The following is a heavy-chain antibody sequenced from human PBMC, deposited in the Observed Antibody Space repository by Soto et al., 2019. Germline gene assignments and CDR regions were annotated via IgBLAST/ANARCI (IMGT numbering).Heavy chain of an antibody. Sequence: PSETLSLTCTVSGGSISSGGYYWSWIRQHPGKGLEWIGYIYYSGSTYYNPSLKSRVTISVDTSKNQFSLKLSSVTAADTAVYYCARGVAIVVVPAAAPEADGMDVWGQGTTVTVSS. V-gene: IGHV4-31*03. D-gene: IGHD2-2*01. J-gene: IGHJ6*02. CDR2: IYYSGST. CDR3: ARGVAIVVVPAAAPEADGMDV. CDR1: GGSISSGGYY.